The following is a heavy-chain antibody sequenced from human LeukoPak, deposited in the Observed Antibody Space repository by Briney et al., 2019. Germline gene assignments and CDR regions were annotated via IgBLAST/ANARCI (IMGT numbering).Heavy chain of an antibody. CDR2: ISGSGGST. D-gene: IGHD6-13*01. V-gene: IGHV3-23*01. CDR1: GFTFSSYA. J-gene: IGHJ4*02. CDR3: AKDRRLSGYSSSWYITGSFDY. Sequence: PGGSLRLSCAASGFTFSSYAMSRVRQAPGKGLEWVSAISGSGGSTYYADSVKGRFTISRDNSKNTLYLQMNSLRAEDTAVYYCAKDRRLSGYSSSWYITGSFDYWGQGTLVTVSS.